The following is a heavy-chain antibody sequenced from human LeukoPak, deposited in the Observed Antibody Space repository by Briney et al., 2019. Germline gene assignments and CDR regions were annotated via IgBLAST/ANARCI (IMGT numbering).Heavy chain of an antibody. CDR2: MSYSGST. CDR3: ARDRGSYLPGGVFDI. Sequence: PSETLSLTCTVSGGSISSYYWNWVRQPPGKGLEWIAYMSYSGSTKYNPSLKSRVTISLDTSKNQFSLKLSSVTAADTAIYYCARDRGSYLPGGVFDIWGQGTKVTVSS. CDR1: GGSISSYY. D-gene: IGHD1-26*01. V-gene: IGHV4-59*01. J-gene: IGHJ3*02.